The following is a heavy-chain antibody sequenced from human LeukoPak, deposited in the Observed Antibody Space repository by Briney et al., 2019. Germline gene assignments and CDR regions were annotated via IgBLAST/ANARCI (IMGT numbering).Heavy chain of an antibody. CDR3: ARDLHPDSSGYRGASMDV. J-gene: IGHJ6*02. CDR1: GGSISSGGYY. CDR2: IYYSGST. Sequence: SETLSLTCTVSGGSISSGGYYWSWIRQHPGKGLEWIGYIYYSGSTYYNPSLKSRVTISVDTSKNQFSLKLRSVTAADTAVYYCARDLHPDSSGYRGASMDVWGQGTTVTVSS. D-gene: IGHD3-22*01. V-gene: IGHV4-31*03.